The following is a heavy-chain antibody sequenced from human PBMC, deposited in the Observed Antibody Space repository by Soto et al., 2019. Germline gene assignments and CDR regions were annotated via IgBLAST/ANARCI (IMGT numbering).Heavy chain of an antibody. Sequence: GGSLRLSCVVSGFTFSSYAMSWVRRAPGKGLEWVSGISGTSGSTYYADSVKGRFTISRGNSKNTLYLQMNSLRAEDTAVYYCARLKTYDILNKSDYWGQGSLVTVSS. J-gene: IGHJ4*02. V-gene: IGHV3-23*01. D-gene: IGHD3-9*01. CDR2: ISGTSGST. CDR3: ARLKTYDILNKSDY. CDR1: GFTFSSYA.